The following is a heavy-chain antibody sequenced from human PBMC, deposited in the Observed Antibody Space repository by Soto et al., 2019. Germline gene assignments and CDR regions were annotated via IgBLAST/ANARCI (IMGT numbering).Heavy chain of an antibody. D-gene: IGHD2-15*01. CDR1: GGYISSSSYY. CDR3: ARQAVEPAYCSGGSCYTKLNYYYYYGMDV. CDR2: IYYSGST. Sequence: SETLSLTCTVSGGYISSSSYYWGWIRQPPGKGLEWIGSIYYSGSTYYNPSLKSRVTISVDTSKNQFSLKLSSVTAADTAVYYCARQAVEPAYCSGGSCYTKLNYYYYYGMDVWGQGTTVTVSS. J-gene: IGHJ6*02. V-gene: IGHV4-39*01.